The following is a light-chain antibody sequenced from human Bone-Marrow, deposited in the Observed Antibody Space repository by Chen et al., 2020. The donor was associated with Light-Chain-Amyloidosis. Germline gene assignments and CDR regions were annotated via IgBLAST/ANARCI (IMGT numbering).Light chain of an antibody. J-gene: IGLJ2*01. V-gene: IGLV3-25*03. CDR2: RDT. Sequence: SYELTQPPPVSVSPGQTARITCSGDDLPTKYAYWYQQKPGPAPVLVIHRDTERPSGISERFSGSSSGTTATLTISGVQAEDEADYHGQSADSSGTYEVIFGGGTKLTVL. CDR1: DLPTKY. CDR3: QSADSSGTYEVI.